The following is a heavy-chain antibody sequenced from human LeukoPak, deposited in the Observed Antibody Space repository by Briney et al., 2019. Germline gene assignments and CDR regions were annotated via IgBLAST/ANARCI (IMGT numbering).Heavy chain of an antibody. CDR3: AELGITMIGGV. D-gene: IGHD3-10*02. CDR2: ISSSGSTI. CDR1: GFIFSSYE. V-gene: IGHV3-48*03. Sequence: GGSLRLSCAASGFIFSSYEMNWVRQAPGKGLEWVSYISSSGSTIYYADSVKGRFTIYRDNAKTSLYLQMNRLRAEDTAVYSCAELGITMIGGVWGKGPTVTISS. J-gene: IGHJ6*04.